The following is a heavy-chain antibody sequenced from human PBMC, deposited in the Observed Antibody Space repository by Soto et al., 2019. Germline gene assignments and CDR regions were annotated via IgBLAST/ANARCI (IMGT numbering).Heavy chain of an antibody. CDR1: GFTFSSYA. CDR3: ARKYRRITMIVETDY. Sequence: GGSLRLSCAASGFTFSSYAMHWVRQAPGKGLEWVAVISYDGSNKYYADSVKGRFTISRDNSKNTLYLQMNSLRAEDTAVYYCARKYRRITMIVETDYWGQGTLVTVSS. D-gene: IGHD3-22*01. V-gene: IGHV3-30-3*01. J-gene: IGHJ4*02. CDR2: ISYDGSNK.